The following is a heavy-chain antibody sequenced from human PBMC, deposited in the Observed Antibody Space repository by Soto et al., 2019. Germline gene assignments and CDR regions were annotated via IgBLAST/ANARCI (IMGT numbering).Heavy chain of an antibody. CDR1: GFSLSTSGVG. V-gene: IGHV2-5*02. D-gene: IGHD1-26*01. CDR2: IYWDDDK. J-gene: IGHJ4*02. Sequence: QITLKESGPTLVKPTQTLTLTCTFSGFSLSTSGVGVGWIRQPPGKALEWLALIYWDDDKSHSPRLKSRLTITQDITKNHMVLTLTNTDPVDTATDYCARAWYPYSGSYGAADYWGQGSLVTVSS. CDR3: ARAWYPYSGSYGAADY.